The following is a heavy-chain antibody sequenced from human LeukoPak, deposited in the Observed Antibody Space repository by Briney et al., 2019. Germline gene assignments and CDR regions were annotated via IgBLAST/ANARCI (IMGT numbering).Heavy chain of an antibody. CDR1: GGSFSGYY. J-gene: IGHJ3*01. Sequence: SETLSLTCAVYGGSFSGYYWSWIRQSPGKGLEWMGEISHRGSNYNPSLKSRVTISLDTSKNQFSLNLSSVTAADSAVYYCATFIAVRLRNDAFDVWGQGTTVTVSS. V-gene: IGHV4-34*01. CDR3: ATFIAVRLRNDAFDV. D-gene: IGHD6-6*01. CDR2: ISHRGS.